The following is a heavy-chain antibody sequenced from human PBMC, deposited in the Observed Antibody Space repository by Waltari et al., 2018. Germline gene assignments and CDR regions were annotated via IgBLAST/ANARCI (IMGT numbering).Heavy chain of an antibody. CDR2: INHSGST. CDR3: AGVGSKEGRGVPLSWFDP. J-gene: IGHJ5*02. CDR1: GGSFSGYY. D-gene: IGHD3-10*01. V-gene: IGHV4-34*01. Sequence: QVQLQQWGAGLLKPSETLSLTCAVYGGSFSGYYWSWIRQPPGKGLEWIGEINHSGSTNYNPSLKRPVTNSVDTSKNQFSLKLGSVTAAETAVYYCAGVGSKEGRGVPLSWFDPWGQGTLVTVSS.